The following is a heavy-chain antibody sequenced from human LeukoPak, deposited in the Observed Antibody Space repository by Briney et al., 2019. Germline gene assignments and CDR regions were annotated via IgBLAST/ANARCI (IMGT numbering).Heavy chain of an antibody. D-gene: IGHD6-13*01. CDR2: ISWNSGSI. CDR1: GFTFDDYA. V-gene: IGHV3-9*01. J-gene: IGHJ4*02. Sequence: GGSLRLSCAASGFTFDDYAMHWVRQAPGKGLEWASGISWNSGSIGYADSVKGRFTISRDNAKNSLYLQMNSLRAEDTALYYCAKALDAGIAAACDDYWGQGTLVTVSS. CDR3: AKALDAGIAAACDDY.